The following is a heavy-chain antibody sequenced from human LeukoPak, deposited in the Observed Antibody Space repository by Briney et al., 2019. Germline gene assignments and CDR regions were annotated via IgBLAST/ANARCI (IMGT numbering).Heavy chain of an antibody. D-gene: IGHD1-1*01. J-gene: IGHJ4*02. Sequence: PGGSLRLSCAVSGFTFSDYGMTWVRQAPGKGLEWVSSITSSSTYIYYADSVKGRFTISRDNAKNSLYLQMNSLRAEDTAVYYCARVGGTTGTTKSPDYWGQGTLVTVSS. CDR3: ARVGGTTGTTKSPDY. V-gene: IGHV3-21*01. CDR1: GFTFSDYG. CDR2: ITSSSTYI.